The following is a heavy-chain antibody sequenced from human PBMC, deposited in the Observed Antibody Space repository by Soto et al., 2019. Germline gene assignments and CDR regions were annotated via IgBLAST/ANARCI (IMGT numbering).Heavy chain of an antibody. V-gene: IGHV1-18*01. J-gene: IGHJ5*02. CDR2: ISAYNGNT. CDR1: GYTFTSYG. CDR3: ARVVVIVGATFWFDP. Sequence: QVQLVQSGAEVKKPGASVKVSCKASGYTFTSYGISWVRQAPGQGLEWTGWISAYNGNTNYAQKLQGRVTMTTDTSTSTAYMELRSLRSDDTAVYYCARVVVIVGATFWFDPWGQGTLVTVSS. D-gene: IGHD1-26*01.